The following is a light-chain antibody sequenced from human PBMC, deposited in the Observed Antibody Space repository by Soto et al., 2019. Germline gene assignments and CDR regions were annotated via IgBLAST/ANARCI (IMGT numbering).Light chain of an antibody. J-gene: IGKJ4*01. V-gene: IGKV3-15*01. CDR1: QSVSRN. CDR2: GAS. Sequence: EVVLTQSPATLSVSPGDRATLSCRASQSVSRNLAWYQQKPGQAPRLLIYGASTRATGVPARFSGSGSGTEFTLSISSLEAEDVAFYWCQQYFDVPFTFGGGTKVEI. CDR3: QQYFDVPFT.